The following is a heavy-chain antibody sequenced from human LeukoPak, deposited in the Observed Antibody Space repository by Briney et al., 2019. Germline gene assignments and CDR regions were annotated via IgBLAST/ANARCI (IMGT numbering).Heavy chain of an antibody. J-gene: IGHJ1*01. D-gene: IGHD1-26*01. CDR1: GGSISSYY. V-gene: IGHV4-59*08. CDR2: IYYSGST. CDR3: AGQYSGSYPEYFQH. Sequence: PSETLSLTCTVSGGSISSYYWSWIRQPPGKGLEWIGYIYYSGSTNYNPSLKSRVTISVDTSKNQFSLKLSSVTAADTAVYYCAGQYSGSYPEYFQHWGQGTLVTVSS.